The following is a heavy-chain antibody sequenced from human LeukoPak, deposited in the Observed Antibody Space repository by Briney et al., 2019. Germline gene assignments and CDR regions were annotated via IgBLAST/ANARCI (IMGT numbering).Heavy chain of an antibody. V-gene: IGHV3-23*01. CDR2: ISGSGGST. CDR3: AKWPSSPLYFDY. Sequence: PGGSLRLSCAASGFTFNSYAMSCVRQAPGKGLEGVSAISGSGGSTYYADSVKGRFTISRDNSKNTLYLQMNSLRAEDTAVYYCAKWPSSPLYFDYWGQGTLVTVSS. D-gene: IGHD2-2*01. J-gene: IGHJ4*02. CDR1: GFTFNSYA.